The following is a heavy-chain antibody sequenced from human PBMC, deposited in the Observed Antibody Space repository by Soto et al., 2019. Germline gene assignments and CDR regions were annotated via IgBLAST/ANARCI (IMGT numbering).Heavy chain of an antibody. CDR3: SRSLNS. Sequence: LRLSCAASGFTFSSFWMDWVRQAPGKGLEWVANINPDGSEKHYVDSVKGRFTISRDNVRNSLYLQMSSLTAEDSALYYCSRSLNSWGQGTRVTVSS. V-gene: IGHV3-7*01. CDR2: INPDGSEK. J-gene: IGHJ4*02. CDR1: GFTFSSFW.